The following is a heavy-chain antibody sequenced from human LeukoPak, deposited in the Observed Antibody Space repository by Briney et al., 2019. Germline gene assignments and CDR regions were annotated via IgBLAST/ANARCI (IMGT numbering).Heavy chain of an antibody. J-gene: IGHJ4*02. Sequence: GGSLRLSCAASGFRFSGYWMTWVRQAPGKGLEWVANIKGDGSETSYVTSVRGRFTISRDNAKNSLFLQMNSLRAEDTAIYYCARSLTTLTYEGYWGQGTLVTVSS. CDR3: ARSLTTLTYEGY. CDR2: IKGDGSET. CDR1: GFRFSGYW. V-gene: IGHV3-7*01. D-gene: IGHD1-1*01.